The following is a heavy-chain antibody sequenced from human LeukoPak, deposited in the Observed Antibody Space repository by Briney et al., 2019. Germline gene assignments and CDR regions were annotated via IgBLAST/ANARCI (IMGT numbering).Heavy chain of an antibody. CDR3: ARGTSLGRPGTYCFDY. V-gene: IGHV3-23*01. D-gene: IGHD1-14*01. J-gene: IGHJ4*02. CDR2: LSGDGSTT. CDR1: GFTFSTHA. Sequence: GGSLRLSCAASGFTFSTHAMRWVRQAPGKGLEWVSSLSGDGSTTYHADSVKDRFTISRDNSRSTLYLQVNSLSAEDTAVYYCARGTSLGRPGTYCFDYWGEGALFTVFS.